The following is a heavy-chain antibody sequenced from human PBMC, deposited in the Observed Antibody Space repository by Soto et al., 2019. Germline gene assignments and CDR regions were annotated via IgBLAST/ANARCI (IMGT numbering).Heavy chain of an antibody. CDR3: ARDFGIAVDGTGGLYYYYYGMDV. J-gene: IGHJ6*02. D-gene: IGHD6-19*01. V-gene: IGHV1-69*01. Sequence: QVQLVQSGAEVKKPGSSVKVSCKASGGTFSSYAISWVRQAPGQGLEWMGGIIPIFGTANYAQKFQGRVTITADESSSTAYMELSSLRSDDTAVYYCARDFGIAVDGTGGLYYYYYGMDVWGQGTTVTVSS. CDR2: IIPIFGTA. CDR1: GGTFSSYA.